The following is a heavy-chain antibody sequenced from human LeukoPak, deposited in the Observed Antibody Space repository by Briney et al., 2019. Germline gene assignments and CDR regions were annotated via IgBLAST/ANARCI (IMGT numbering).Heavy chain of an antibody. CDR2: ISSSGSTI. J-gene: IGHJ4*02. CDR1: GFTFSSYE. CDR3: ATTYDYVWGTNY. V-gene: IGHV3-48*03. D-gene: IGHD3-16*01. Sequence: PGGSLRLSCAASGFTFSSYEMNWVRQAPGKGLEWVSYISSSGSTIYYADSVKGRLTISRDNAKNSLYLQMNSLRAEDTAVYYCATTYDYVWGTNYWGQGTLVTVSS.